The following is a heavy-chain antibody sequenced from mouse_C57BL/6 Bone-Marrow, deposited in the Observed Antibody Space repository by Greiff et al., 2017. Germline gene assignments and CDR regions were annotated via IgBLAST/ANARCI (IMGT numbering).Heavy chain of an antibody. D-gene: IGHD1-1*01. CDR3: AIGIITTVVVPFDY. Sequence: EVKLMESGPELVKPGASVKISCKASGYSFTGYYMNWVKQSPEKSLEWIGEINPSTGGTTYNQKFKAKATLTVDKSSSTAYMQLKSLTSEDSAVYYCAIGIITTVVVPFDYWGQGTTLTVSS. J-gene: IGHJ2*01. CDR2: INPSTGGT. CDR1: GYSFTGYY. V-gene: IGHV1-42*01.